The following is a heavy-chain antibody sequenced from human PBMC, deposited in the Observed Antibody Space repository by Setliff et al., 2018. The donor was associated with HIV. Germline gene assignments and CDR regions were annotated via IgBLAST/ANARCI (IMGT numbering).Heavy chain of an antibody. D-gene: IGHD3-10*01. V-gene: IGHV1-18*01. CDR2: ISPYNGNT. CDR3: ARDDHYYDSGSYYSDWYFDL. J-gene: IGHJ2*01. CDR1: GYRFVTCG. Sequence: ASVKVSCKTSGYRFVTCGISWVRQAPGQGLEWMGWISPYNGNTNYAQNFQGRLTATKDTSTNTVYMELRSLRCDDTAVYYCARDDHYYDSGSYYSDWYFDLWGRGTLVTVSS.